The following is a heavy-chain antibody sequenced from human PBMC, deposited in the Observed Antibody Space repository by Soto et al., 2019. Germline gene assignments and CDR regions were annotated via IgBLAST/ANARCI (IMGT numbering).Heavy chain of an antibody. J-gene: IGHJ4*02. CDR3: ARVPRYCSGGSCYGGYFDY. Sequence: EVQLLESGGGLGQPGGSLRLSCAASGFTFSSYAMSWVRQAPGKGLEWVSAISGSGGSTYYADSVKGRFTISRDNSKSALYVQMNRLRAEDTAVYYCARVPRYCSGGSCYGGYFDYWGQGALVTVSS. CDR1: GFTFSSYA. CDR2: ISGSGGST. D-gene: IGHD2-15*01. V-gene: IGHV3-23*01.